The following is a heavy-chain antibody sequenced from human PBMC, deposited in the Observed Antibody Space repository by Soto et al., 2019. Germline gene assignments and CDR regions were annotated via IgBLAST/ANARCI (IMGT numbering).Heavy chain of an antibody. CDR2: TYYRSKWYN. D-gene: IGHD2-2*01. J-gene: IGHJ6*03. CDR3: ARFGIGSCSSTSCYENYYYYMDV. Sequence: PSQTLSLTCAISGDSVSSNSAAWNWIRQSPSRGLEWLGRTYYRSKWYNDYAVSVKSRITINPDTSKNQFSLQLNSVTPEDTAVYYCARFGIGSCSSTSCYENYYYYMDVWGKGTTVTVSS. V-gene: IGHV6-1*01. CDR1: GDSVSSNSAA.